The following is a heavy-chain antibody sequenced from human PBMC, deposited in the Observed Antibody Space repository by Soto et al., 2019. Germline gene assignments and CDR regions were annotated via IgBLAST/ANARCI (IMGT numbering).Heavy chain of an antibody. CDR3: ARGGRDGFDI. CDR2: VYITGST. CDR1: GGSISTFY. Sequence: QVQLQESGPGLVKPSETLSLTCNDSGGSISTFYWYWIRQSAEKGLEWIGRVYITGSTNYHPSLKSRVTMSVATSKNQFSLKMSSVTAADTAVYYCARGGRDGFDIWGQGTRVTVSS. J-gene: IGHJ3*02. V-gene: IGHV4-4*07.